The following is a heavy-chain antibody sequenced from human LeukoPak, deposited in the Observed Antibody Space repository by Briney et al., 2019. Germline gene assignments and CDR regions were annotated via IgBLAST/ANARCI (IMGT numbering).Heavy chain of an antibody. Sequence: SETLSLTFTVSGGSISSSSYYWGWIRQPPGKGLEWIGEITDGGSTKYNPSLKSRATISADTSKNQFSLKVSSVTAADTAVYYCARRPRNSGSDDGPAGLDYWGQGNLVTVSS. D-gene: IGHD1-26*01. CDR2: ITDGGST. J-gene: IGHJ4*02. CDR3: ARRPRNSGSDDGPAGLDY. CDR1: GGSISSSSYY. V-gene: IGHV4-39*07.